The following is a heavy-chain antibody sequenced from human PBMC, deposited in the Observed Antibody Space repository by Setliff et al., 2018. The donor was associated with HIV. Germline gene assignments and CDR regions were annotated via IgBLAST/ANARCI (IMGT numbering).Heavy chain of an antibody. D-gene: IGHD6-6*01. Sequence: SETLSLTCAVSAYSINSGYYWGWIRQPPGKGLEWIGYIYYSGSTYYNPSLKGRVSISVDTSKNQFSLKLSSVTAADTAVYYCARGYSSSLGWFDPWGQGTLVTVSS. J-gene: IGHJ5*02. CDR3: ARGYSSSLGWFDP. CDR1: AYSINSGYY. CDR2: IYYSGST. V-gene: IGHV4-31*11.